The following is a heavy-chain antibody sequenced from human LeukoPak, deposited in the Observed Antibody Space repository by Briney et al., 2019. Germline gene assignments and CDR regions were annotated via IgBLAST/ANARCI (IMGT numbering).Heavy chain of an antibody. V-gene: IGHV4-39*01. D-gene: IGHD3-16*01. J-gene: IGHJ5*02. CDR3: ARHWRFGDRAWFYP. CDR2: IYYSGST. Sequence: SETLSLTCSVSGGSISSGIYFWGWIRQPPGKGLEWIGSIYYSGSTYYNPSLKSRVTISVDTSNNQFSLRLSSVNAADTAVYYCARHWRFGDRAWFYPWGQGTLVTVSS. CDR1: GGSISSGIYF.